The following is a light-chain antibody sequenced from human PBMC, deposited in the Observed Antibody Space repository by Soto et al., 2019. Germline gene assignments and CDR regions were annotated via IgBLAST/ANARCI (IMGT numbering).Light chain of an antibody. CDR1: SSDIGFSNY. J-gene: IGLJ1*01. V-gene: IGLV2-14*03. Sequence: QSAPTQPASVSGSPGQSITISCTGSSSDIGFSNYVSWYQQNPGKAPKLIIFDVSERPSGVSSRFSGSKSGNTASLTISGLQAEDEADYYCSSYTSSDTDVFGTGTKLTVL. CDR2: DVS. CDR3: SSYTSSDTDV.